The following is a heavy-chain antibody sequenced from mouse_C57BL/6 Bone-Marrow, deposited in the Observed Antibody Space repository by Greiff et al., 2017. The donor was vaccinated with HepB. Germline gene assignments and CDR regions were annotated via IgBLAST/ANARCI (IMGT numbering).Heavy chain of an antibody. D-gene: IGHD2-10*01. V-gene: IGHV1-59*01. J-gene: IGHJ1*03. CDR1: GYTFTSYW. CDR3: ARSSYQRYFDV. CDR2: IDPSDSYT. Sequence: QVQLQQPGAELVRPGTSVKLSCKASGYTFTSYWMHWVKQRPGQGLEWIGVIDPSDSYTNYNQKFKGKATLTVDTSSSTAYMQLSSLTSEDSAVYYCARSSYQRYFDVWGTGTTVTVSS.